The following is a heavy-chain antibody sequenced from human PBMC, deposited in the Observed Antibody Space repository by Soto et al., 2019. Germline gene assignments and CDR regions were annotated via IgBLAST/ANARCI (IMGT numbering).Heavy chain of an antibody. J-gene: IGHJ6*02. CDR2: IIPIFGTA. D-gene: IGHD3-22*01. V-gene: IGHV1-69*13. CDR3: ARDLRDDSSGYYPLPLYYYGMDV. CDR1: GGTFSSYA. Sequence: ASVKVSCKASGGTFSSYAISWVRQAPGQGLEWMGGIIPIFGTANYAQKFQGRVTITADESTSTAYMELSSLRSEDTAVYYCARDLRDDSSGYYPLPLYYYGMDVWGQGTTVTVSS.